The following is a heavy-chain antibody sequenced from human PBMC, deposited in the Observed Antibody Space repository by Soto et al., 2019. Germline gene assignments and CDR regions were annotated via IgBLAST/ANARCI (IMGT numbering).Heavy chain of an antibody. D-gene: IGHD6-19*01. J-gene: IGHJ4*02. CDR2: INPNSGGT. Sequence: ASVKVSCKASGYTFTGYYMHWVRQAPGQGPEWMGWINPNSGGTNYAQKFQGRVTMTRDTSISTAYMELSRLRSDDTAVYYCARSQAVAGRRGYDYWGQGTLVTVSS. V-gene: IGHV1-2*02. CDR1: GYTFTGYY. CDR3: ARSQAVAGRRGYDY.